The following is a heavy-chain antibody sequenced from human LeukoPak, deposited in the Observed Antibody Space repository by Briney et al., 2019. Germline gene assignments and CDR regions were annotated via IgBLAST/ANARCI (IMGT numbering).Heavy chain of an antibody. J-gene: IGHJ4*02. CDR1: GITLSNYG. CDR2: ISDSGGTT. V-gene: IGHV3-23*01. CDR3: AKDRGIPVDY. D-gene: IGHD5-18*01. Sequence: GGSLRLSCVVSGITLSNYGMSWVRQALGKGLEWVAGISDSGGTTNYADSVKGRFTISRDNSKNTLYLQMNSLRAEDTAVYYCAKDRGIPVDYWGQGTLVTVSS.